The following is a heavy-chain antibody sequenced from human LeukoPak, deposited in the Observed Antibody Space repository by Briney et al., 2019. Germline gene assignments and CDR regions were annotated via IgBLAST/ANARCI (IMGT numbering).Heavy chain of an antibody. V-gene: IGHV1-2*02. CDR1: GYTFTGYY. Sequence: ASVKVSCKAPGYTFTGYYMHWVRQAPGQGLEWMGWINPNSGGTNYAQKFQGRVTMTRDTSISTAYMELSRLRSDDTAVYYCARPLITNEWLRYWGQGTLVTVSS. D-gene: IGHD3-22*01. CDR3: ARPLITNEWLRY. J-gene: IGHJ4*02. CDR2: INPNSGGT.